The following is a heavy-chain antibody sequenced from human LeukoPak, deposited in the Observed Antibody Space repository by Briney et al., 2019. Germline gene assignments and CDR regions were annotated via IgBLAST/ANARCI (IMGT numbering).Heavy chain of an antibody. V-gene: IGHV3-21*06. CDR1: GFTFSSYE. CDR2: ISSGSSYI. D-gene: IGHD6-13*01. Sequence: GGSLRLSCAASGFTFSSYEMNWVRQAPGKGLEWVSSISSGSSYIYNAASVKGRFTISRDNAKNSMYLQMNSLRAEDTAVYYCARELTAAGPDLWGQGTLVTVSS. J-gene: IGHJ5*02. CDR3: ARELTAAGPDL.